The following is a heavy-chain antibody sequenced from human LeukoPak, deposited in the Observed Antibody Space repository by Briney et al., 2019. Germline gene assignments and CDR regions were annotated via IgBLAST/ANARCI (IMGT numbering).Heavy chain of an antibody. D-gene: IGHD2-15*01. Sequence: KASETLSLTCAVYGGSFSGYYWSWIRQPPGKGLEWIGEINHSGSTNYNPSPKSRVTISVDTSKNQFSLKLSSVTAADTAVYYCAREVVVYYYYYYCMDVWGKGTTVTVSS. CDR1: GGSFSGYY. V-gene: IGHV4-34*01. CDR2: INHSGST. J-gene: IGHJ6*03. CDR3: AREVVVYYYYYYCMDV.